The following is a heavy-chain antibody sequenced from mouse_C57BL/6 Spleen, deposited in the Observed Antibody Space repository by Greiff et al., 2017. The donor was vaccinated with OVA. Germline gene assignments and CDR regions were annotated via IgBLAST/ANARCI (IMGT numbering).Heavy chain of an antibody. Sequence: EVKLVESGPGLVKPSPSLSLTCPFTGYSLTSGFYWDLIRQFPGNKLEWMGYISYDGSNNYNPSLKNRISITRDTSKNQFFLKLNSVTTEDTATYYCARDENWAWFAYWGQGTLVTVSA. D-gene: IGHD4-1*01. CDR3: ARDENWAWFAY. CDR1: GYSLTSGFY. V-gene: IGHV3-6*01. J-gene: IGHJ3*01. CDR2: ISYDGSN.